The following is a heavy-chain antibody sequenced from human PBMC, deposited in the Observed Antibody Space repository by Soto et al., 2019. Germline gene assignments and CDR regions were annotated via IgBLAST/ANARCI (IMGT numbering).Heavy chain of an antibody. CDR3: AHRRGGMTSVTNNWFDP. Sequence: QITLKESGPTLVKPTQTLTLTCTFSGFSLSTSGVGVGWIRQPPGKALEWLALIYWDDDKRYSPPLKSRLTITTATTKNQVTRTMTNMDPVDTATYHCAHRRGGMTSVTNNWFDPWGQGTLVTVSS. CDR1: GFSLSTSGVG. D-gene: IGHD4-17*01. CDR2: IYWDDDK. V-gene: IGHV2-5*02. J-gene: IGHJ5*02.